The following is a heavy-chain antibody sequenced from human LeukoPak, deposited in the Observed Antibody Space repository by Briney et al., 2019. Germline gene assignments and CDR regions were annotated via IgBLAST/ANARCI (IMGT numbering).Heavy chain of an antibody. J-gene: IGHJ4*02. CDR2: IYYTGST. V-gene: IGHV4-39*07. CDR1: GGSISSSNNY. Sequence: PSETLSLTCTVSGGSISSSNNYWGWIRQPPGKGLEWIGSIYYTGSTYYSPSLESRLTISVDTSKNQFSLKLSSVTAADTAVYYCARVIARSLPDYWGQGTLVTVSS. D-gene: IGHD2-21*01. CDR3: ARVIARSLPDY.